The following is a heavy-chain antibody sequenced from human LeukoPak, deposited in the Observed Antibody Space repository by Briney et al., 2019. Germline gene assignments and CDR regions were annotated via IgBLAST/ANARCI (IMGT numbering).Heavy chain of an antibody. J-gene: IGHJ5*02. Sequence: ASVKVSSKASGGTFSSYAISWVRQAPGQGLEWMGGIIPIFGTANYAQKFQGRVTITADESTSTAYMELSSLRSEDTAVYYCARTYCSSTSCYDAWFDPWGQGTLVTVSS. D-gene: IGHD2-2*01. CDR3: ARTYCSSTSCYDAWFDP. CDR1: GGTFSSYA. CDR2: IIPIFGTA. V-gene: IGHV1-69*01.